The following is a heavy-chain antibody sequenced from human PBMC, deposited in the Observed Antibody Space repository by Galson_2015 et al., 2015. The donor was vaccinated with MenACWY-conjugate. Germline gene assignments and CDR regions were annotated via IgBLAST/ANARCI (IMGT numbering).Heavy chain of an antibody. Sequence: SVKVSCKVSGYTLTDLSMYWVRQAPGKGLEWMGGFNPGDGKTIYAQRFQGRVTMTEDTSTDTAYMELSSLRSEDTAVYYCAADRRQVRRGWLPYWGQGTLVTVPS. CDR1: GYTLTDLS. J-gene: IGHJ4*02. CDR2: FNPGDGKT. CDR3: AADRRQVRRGWLPY. V-gene: IGHV1-24*01. D-gene: IGHD5-18*01.